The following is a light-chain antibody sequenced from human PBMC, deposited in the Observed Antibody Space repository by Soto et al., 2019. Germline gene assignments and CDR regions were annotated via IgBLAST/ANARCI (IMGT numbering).Light chain of an antibody. V-gene: IGKV3-20*01. CDR3: QQYGRSPFT. CDR1: QSVSSPY. Sequence: EVVLTQSPVTLSLSPGERATLSCRASQSVSSPYLAWYQQKPGQPPRLLIYGASSRATDIPDRFIGSGSGTEFTLTIASLAPEDFSMYDCQQYGRSPFTFGPRTKVDI. CDR2: GAS. J-gene: IGKJ3*01.